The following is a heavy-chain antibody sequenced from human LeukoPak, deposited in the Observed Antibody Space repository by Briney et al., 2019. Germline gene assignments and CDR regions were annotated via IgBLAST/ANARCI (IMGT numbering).Heavy chain of an antibody. V-gene: IGHV4-34*01. J-gene: IGHJ5*02. D-gene: IGHD2-2*01. CDR3: ARGRGLRYCSSTSCYLPGNWFDP. Sequence: SETLSLTCAVSGGSISSGGYYWSWIRQPPGKGLEWIGEINHSGSTNYNPSLKSRVTISVDTSKNQFSLKLSSVTAADTAVYYCARGRGLRYCSSTSCYLPGNWFDPWGQGTLVTVSS. CDR1: GGSISSGGYY. CDR2: INHSGST.